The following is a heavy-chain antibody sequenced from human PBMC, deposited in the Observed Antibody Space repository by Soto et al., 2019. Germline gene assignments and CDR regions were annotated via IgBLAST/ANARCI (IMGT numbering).Heavy chain of an antibody. CDR2: IYYSGST. D-gene: IGHD2-21*02. V-gene: IGHV4-31*03. CDR3: ARKEHCGGDCYGAVDY. Sequence: QVQLQESGPGLVKPSQTLSLTCTVSGGSISSGGYYWSWIRQHPGKGLEWIGYIYYSGSTYYNPSLKSRVTISVDTSKNQFSLKLSSATAADTAVYYCARKEHCGGDCYGAVDYWGQGTLVTVSS. CDR1: GGSISSGGYY. J-gene: IGHJ4*02.